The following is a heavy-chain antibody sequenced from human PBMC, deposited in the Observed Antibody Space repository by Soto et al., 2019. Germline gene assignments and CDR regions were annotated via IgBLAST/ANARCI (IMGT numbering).Heavy chain of an antibody. Sequence: GGSLRLSCAGSGFTLSDHYIDWVRQAPGKGLEWVGRSRDKAQGYSTSYADSVKGRFTISRDDAKSELYLQMNSLRAEDTAVYYCARGGLEPFDYWGQGALVTVSS. V-gene: IGHV3-72*01. D-gene: IGHD1-1*01. CDR2: SRDKAQGYST. J-gene: IGHJ4*02. CDR3: ARGGLEPFDY. CDR1: GFTLSDHY.